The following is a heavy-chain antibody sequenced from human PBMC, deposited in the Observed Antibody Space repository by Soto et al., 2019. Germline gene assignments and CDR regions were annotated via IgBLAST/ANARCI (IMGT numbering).Heavy chain of an antibody. D-gene: IGHD1-1*01. CDR1: GFTFTSSA. CDR2: IVVGSGNT. Sequence: SVKVSCKASGFTFTSSAVQWVRQARGQRLEWIGWIVVGSGNTNYAQKFQERVTITRDMSTSTAYMELSSLRSEDTAVYYCAAASVSATRYYYYGMDVWGQGTTVTVSS. J-gene: IGHJ6*02. V-gene: IGHV1-58*01. CDR3: AAASVSATRYYYYGMDV.